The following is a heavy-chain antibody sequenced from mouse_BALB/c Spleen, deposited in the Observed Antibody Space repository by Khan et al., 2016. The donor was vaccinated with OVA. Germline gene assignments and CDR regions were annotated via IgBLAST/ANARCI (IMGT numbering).Heavy chain of an antibody. CDR3: ARVYRSDFDY. CDR2: INPHIGET. D-gene: IGHD1-1*01. Sequence: EVQLVESGPELVKPGASVKISCKASGYSFTGYFMNWVMQSHGKSLEWIGRINPHIGETLYNPKFKGKATLTVDESSSTAHIELRSLASEDSAVYYCARVYRSDFDYWGQGTTLTVSS. CDR1: GYSFTGYF. J-gene: IGHJ2*01. V-gene: IGHV1-20*02.